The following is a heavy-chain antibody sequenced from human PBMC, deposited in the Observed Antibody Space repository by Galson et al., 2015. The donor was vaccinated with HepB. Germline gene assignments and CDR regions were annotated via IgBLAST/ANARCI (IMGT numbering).Heavy chain of an antibody. J-gene: IGHJ6*03. CDR3: ARGLSLRITMVQGRGRGMDV. Sequence: ETLSLTCAVYGGSFSGYYWSWIRQPPGKGLEWIGEINHSGSTNYNPSLKSRVTISVDTSKNQFSLKLSSVTAADTAVYYCARGLSLRITMVQGRGRGMDVWGKGTTVTVSS. CDR2: INHSGST. D-gene: IGHD3-10*01. CDR1: GGSFSGYY. V-gene: IGHV4-34*01.